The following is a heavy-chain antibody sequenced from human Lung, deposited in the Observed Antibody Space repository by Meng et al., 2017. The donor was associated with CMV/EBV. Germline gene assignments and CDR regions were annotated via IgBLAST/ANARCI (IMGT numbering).Heavy chain of an antibody. J-gene: IGHJ4*02. CDR3: AGAFRGGYYTNYY. V-gene: IGHV3-21*01. CDR2: ISSTSRYI. Sequence: GESXKISCATSGFTFSSYSMNWVRQAPGKGLEWVSFISSTSRYIFYADSVKGRFTISRDNAKNSVYIQMNSLRVEDTAVYYCAGAFRGGYYTNYYWGQGTLVTVSS. D-gene: IGHD3-3*01. CDR1: GFTFSSYS.